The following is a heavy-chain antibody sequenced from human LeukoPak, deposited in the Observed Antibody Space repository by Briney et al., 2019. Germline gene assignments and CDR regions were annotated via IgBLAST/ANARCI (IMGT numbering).Heavy chain of an antibody. J-gene: IGHJ4*02. Sequence: GESLKISCMTSGYRFTTNWIGWVRQMPGKGLEWMGIIYPGDSDTRYSPSFLGQVTISADKTISTAYLQWSSLKASDTAMYYCASPQMVHFWGQGTLVTVSS. CDR2: IYPGDSDT. D-gene: IGHD3-10*01. V-gene: IGHV5-51*01. CDR3: ASPQMVHF. CDR1: GYRFTTNW.